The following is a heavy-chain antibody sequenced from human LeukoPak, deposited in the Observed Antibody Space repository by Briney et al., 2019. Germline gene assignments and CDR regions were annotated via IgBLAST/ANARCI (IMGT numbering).Heavy chain of an antibody. J-gene: IGHJ5*02. CDR3: ARNWFDT. CDR1: GFTVSSDY. Sequence: PGGSLRLSCAASGFTVSSDYMSWVRQAPGKGLEWVSVIYSGGSTYYADSVKGRFTISRDKSKNTVYLQMNSRRFEDTAMYYCARNWFDTWGQGTLVTVSS. V-gene: IGHV3-53*05. CDR2: IYSGGST.